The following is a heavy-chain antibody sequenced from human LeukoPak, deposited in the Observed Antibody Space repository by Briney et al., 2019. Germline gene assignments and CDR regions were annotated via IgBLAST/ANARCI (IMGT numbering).Heavy chain of an antibody. J-gene: IGHJ4*02. V-gene: IGHV3-30-3*01. CDR3: ASGVLLWFGESTGPFDY. Sequence: QPGRSLRLSCAASGFTFSSYAMHWVRQAPGKGLEWVAVISYDGSNKYYADSVKGRFTISRDNSKNTLYLQMNSLRAEDTAVYYCASGVLLWFGESTGPFDYWGQGTLVTVSS. D-gene: IGHD3-10*01. CDR1: GFTFSSYA. CDR2: ISYDGSNK.